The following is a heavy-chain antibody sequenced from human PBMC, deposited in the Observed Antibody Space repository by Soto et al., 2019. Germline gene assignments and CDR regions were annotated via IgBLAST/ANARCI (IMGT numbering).Heavy chain of an antibody. V-gene: IGHV4-59*01. Sequence: SETLSLTCTVSGGSISSYYWSWIRQPPGKGLEWIGYISYIGSTNYNPSLKSRVTISVDTSKNQFSLKLSSVTAADPAVDYCGREGLITGTTYYYYGMDVWGQGTTVTVSS. CDR2: ISYIGST. J-gene: IGHJ6*02. CDR3: GREGLITGTTYYYYGMDV. CDR1: GGSISSYY. D-gene: IGHD1-7*01.